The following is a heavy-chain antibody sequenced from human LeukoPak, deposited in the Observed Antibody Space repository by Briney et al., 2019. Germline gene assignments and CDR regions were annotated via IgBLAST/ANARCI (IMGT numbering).Heavy chain of an antibody. D-gene: IGHD6-13*01. J-gene: IGHJ5*02. CDR2: INPSGGST. CDR1: GYTFTSYY. CDR3: ARVLAADDGLYNWFDP. Sequence: GASVKVSCKASGYTFTSYYMHWVRQAPGQGLEWMGIINPSGGSTSYAQKFQGRVTMTRNTSISTAYMELSSLRSEDTAVYYCARVLAADDGLYNWFDPWGQGTLVTVSS. V-gene: IGHV1-46*01.